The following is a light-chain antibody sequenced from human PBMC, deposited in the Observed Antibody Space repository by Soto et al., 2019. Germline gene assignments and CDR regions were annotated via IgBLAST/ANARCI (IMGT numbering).Light chain of an antibody. V-gene: IGKV1-39*01. CDR1: QSIRSY. CDR2: AAS. Sequence: DIQMTQSPSPLSASVGERVTITCRASQSIRSYLNWYQQKPGRATTLLIYAASSLQSGGPSRFSGSGSGTDFTLTISSLQPEDFATYYCQQSYSTHTFGGGTKVDIK. CDR3: QQSYSTHT. J-gene: IGKJ4*01.